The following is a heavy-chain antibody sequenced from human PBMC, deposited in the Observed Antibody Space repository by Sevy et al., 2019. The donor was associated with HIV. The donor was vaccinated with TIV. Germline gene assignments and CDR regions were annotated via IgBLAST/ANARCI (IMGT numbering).Heavy chain of an antibody. V-gene: IGHV3-23*01. J-gene: IGHJ4*02. CDR3: AREGCTIPHDY. CDR2: LSFGCGKI. Sequence: GGSLRLSCAASGFAFYDYSMSWIRQAPGKGLEWVATLSFGCGKINYADSVKGRFTISRDDSKNSFYLQMDNLRVEDTAVYYCAREGCTIPHDYWGQGTRVTVSS. CDR1: GFAFYDYS. D-gene: IGHD2-2*02.